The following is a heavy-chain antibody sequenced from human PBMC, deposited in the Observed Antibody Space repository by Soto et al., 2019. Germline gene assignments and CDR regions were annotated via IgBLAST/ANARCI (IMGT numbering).Heavy chain of an antibody. V-gene: IGHV4-39*01. Sequence: SETLSLTCTVSGGSISSSSYYWGWIRQPPGKGLEWIGSIYYSGSTYYNPSLKSRVTISVDTSKNQFSLKLSSVTAADTAVYYCASSPWSIVGATNYFDYWGQGTLVTVSS. J-gene: IGHJ4*02. CDR1: GGSISSSSYY. CDR3: ASSPWSIVGATNYFDY. D-gene: IGHD1-26*01. CDR2: IYYSGST.